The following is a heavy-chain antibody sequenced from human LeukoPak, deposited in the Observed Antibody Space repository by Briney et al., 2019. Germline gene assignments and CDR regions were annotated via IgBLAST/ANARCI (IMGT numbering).Heavy chain of an antibody. J-gene: IGHJ4*02. CDR3: AKDLTITIFGVVTNDY. Sequence: QPGGSLRLSCAASGFTFSSYAMSWVRQAPGKGLEWVSAISGSGGSTYYADSVKGRFTISRDNSKNTLYLQMNSLRAEDTAVYYCAKDLTITIFGVVTNDYWGQGTLVTVSS. CDR2: ISGSGGST. D-gene: IGHD3-3*01. CDR1: GFTFSSYA. V-gene: IGHV3-23*01.